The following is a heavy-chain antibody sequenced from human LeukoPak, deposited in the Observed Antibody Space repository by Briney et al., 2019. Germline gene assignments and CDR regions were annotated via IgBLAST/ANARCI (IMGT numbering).Heavy chain of an antibody. V-gene: IGHV3-20*04. Sequence: GGSLRLSCVASGFTFDDYGMSWVRQAPGKGLEWVSGINWNGGSTGYADSVKGRFTISRDNAKNSLYLQMNSLRAEDTALYYCARRALAGTGYYYYYMDVWGKGTTVTVSS. D-gene: IGHD6-19*01. CDR3: ARRALAGTGYYYYYMDV. CDR1: GFTFDDYG. J-gene: IGHJ6*03. CDR2: INWNGGST.